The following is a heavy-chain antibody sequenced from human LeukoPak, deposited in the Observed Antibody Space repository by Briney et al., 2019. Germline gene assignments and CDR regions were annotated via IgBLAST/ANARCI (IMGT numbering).Heavy chain of an antibody. D-gene: IGHD3-10*01. CDR3: ARVGITKNFDY. CDR1: GFTVSINY. V-gene: IGHV3-53*01. J-gene: IGHJ4*02. CDR2: IYSGGST. Sequence: PGGSLRLSCASSGFTVSINYMSWVRQAPGKGLEWVSVIYSGGSTYYADSVKGRFTISRDNSKNTLYLQMDRLRAKDTAVHYCARVGITKNFDYWGQGTLVTVSS.